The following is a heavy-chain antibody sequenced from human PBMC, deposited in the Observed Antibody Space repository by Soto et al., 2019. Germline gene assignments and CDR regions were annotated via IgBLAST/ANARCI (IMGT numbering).Heavy chain of an antibody. D-gene: IGHD3-9*01. V-gene: IGHV3-23*01. CDR3: AKVIKGTSASPRYFDY. Sequence: PGGSLRLSCAASGFTFSSYAMSWVRQAPGKGLEWVSSISGSGDSTNYADSVKGRFTISRDNSKNTLYLQMNSLRAEDTALYYCAKVIKGTSASPRYFDYWGLGTLVTVSS. CDR2: ISGSGDST. CDR1: GFTFSSYA. J-gene: IGHJ4*02.